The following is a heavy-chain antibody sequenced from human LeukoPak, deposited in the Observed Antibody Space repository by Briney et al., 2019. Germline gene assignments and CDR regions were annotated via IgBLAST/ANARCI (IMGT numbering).Heavy chain of an antibody. Sequence: GGSLRLSCAASGFTFSSYAMSWDRQAPGKGLEWVSAISGSGGSTYYADSVKGRFTISRDNAKNSLFLQMNSLRAEDTAVYYCASSLYNYDRFDPWGQGTLVTVSS. CDR2: ISGSGGST. CDR3: ASSLYNYDRFDP. V-gene: IGHV3-23*01. CDR1: GFTFSSYA. J-gene: IGHJ5*02. D-gene: IGHD5-18*01.